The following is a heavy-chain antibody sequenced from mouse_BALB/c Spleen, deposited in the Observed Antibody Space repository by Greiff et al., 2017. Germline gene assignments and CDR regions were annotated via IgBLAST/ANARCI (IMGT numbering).Heavy chain of an antibody. J-gene: IGHJ3*01. CDR1: GYTFTSYV. D-gene: IGHD2-4*01. V-gene: IGHV1-14*01. Sequence: EVQLQQSGPGLVQPGASVKISCKASGYTFTSYVMHWVKQTPGQGLEWIGYISPYNDGTKYNEKFKGQATLTTDKSSSTVYMELSSLTSEDSAVYYCERDDYDRDWFAYWGQGTLVTVSA. CDR2: ISPYNDGT. CDR3: ERDDYDRDWFAY.